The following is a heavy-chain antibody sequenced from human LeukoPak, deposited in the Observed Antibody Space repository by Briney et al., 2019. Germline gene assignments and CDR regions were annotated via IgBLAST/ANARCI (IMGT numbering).Heavy chain of an antibody. Sequence: PSETLSLTCAVYGGSFSGYYWSWIRQPPGKGLEWIGEINHSGSTNYNPSLKSRVTIAVDTSKNQFSLKLSSVTAADTAVYYCARGRYYFDYWGQGTLVTVSS. CDR1: GGSFSGYY. CDR3: ARGRYYFDY. V-gene: IGHV4-34*01. CDR2: INHSGST. J-gene: IGHJ4*02.